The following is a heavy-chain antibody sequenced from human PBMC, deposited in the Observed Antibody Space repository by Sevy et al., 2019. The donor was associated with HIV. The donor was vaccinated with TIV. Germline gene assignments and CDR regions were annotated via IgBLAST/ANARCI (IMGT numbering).Heavy chain of an antibody. V-gene: IGHV3-66*02. CDR2: IYSGGRT. CDR1: GFTVSSSY. CDR3: ARRENNAFHV. J-gene: IGHJ3*01. Sequence: GGSLRLSCAASGFTVSSSYLSWVRQAPGKGLEWVSDIYSGGRTYYADSVKGRFTISRDNSKNTRYLQMNSLRAEDTALYYCARRENNAFHVWGQGTLVTVSS.